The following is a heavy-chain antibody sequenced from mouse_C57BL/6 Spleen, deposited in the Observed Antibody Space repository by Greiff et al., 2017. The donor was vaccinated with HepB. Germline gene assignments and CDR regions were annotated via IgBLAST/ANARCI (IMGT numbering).Heavy chain of an antibody. V-gene: IGHV1-54*01. CDR2: INPGSGGT. CDR1: GYAFTNYL. D-gene: IGHD3-3*01. Sequence: VQLQQSGAELVRPGTSVKVSCKASGYAFTNYLIEWVKQRPGQGLEWIGAINPGSGGTNYNEKFKGKATLTADKSSSTAYMQLSGLTSEDSAVYFCARGTEYYFDYWGQGTTLTVSS. J-gene: IGHJ2*01. CDR3: ARGTEYYFDY.